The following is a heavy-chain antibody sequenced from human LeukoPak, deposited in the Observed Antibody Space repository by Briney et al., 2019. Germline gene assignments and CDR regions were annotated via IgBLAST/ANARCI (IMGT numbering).Heavy chain of an antibody. Sequence: AWAKDSCKPPVDSSTIYTISWVRPAPGQGVGWMGRIIPILGIANYAQKFQGRVTITADKSTSTAYMELSSLRSEDTAVYYCARDLRYYYGSGTGQDAFDIWGQGTMVTVSS. CDR1: VDSSTIYT. D-gene: IGHD3-10*01. J-gene: IGHJ3*02. CDR2: IIPILGIA. V-gene: IGHV1-69*04. CDR3: ARDLRYYYGSGTGQDAFDI.